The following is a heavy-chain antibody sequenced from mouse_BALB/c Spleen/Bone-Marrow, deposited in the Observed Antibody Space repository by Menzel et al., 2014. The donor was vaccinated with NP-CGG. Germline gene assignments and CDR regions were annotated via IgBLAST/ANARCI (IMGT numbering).Heavy chain of an antibody. D-gene: IGHD1-2*01. CDR3: ARYYYGYYFDY. V-gene: IGHV14-3*02. CDR1: GFNIKDTY. J-gene: IGHJ2*01. Sequence: VHLQQPGAELVKPGASVELSCTASGFNIKDTYMHWVKQRPEQGLEWIGRIDPANGNTKYDPKFQGKATITADTSSNTAYLQLSSLTSEDTAVYYCARYYYGYYFDYWGQGTTLTVSS. CDR2: IDPANGNT.